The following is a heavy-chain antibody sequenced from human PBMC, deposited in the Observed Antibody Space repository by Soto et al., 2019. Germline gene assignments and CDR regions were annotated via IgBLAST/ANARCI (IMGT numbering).Heavy chain of an antibody. CDR3: AREPNYFDY. CDR1: GYTFTSYG. J-gene: IGHJ4*02. Sequence: QVQLVQSGTEVKKPGASVKVSCKASGYTFTSYGISWVRQAPGQGREWMGWISAYNGNTHYAQKLQGRVTKTTATSTSTAYMEPRSLRSDDTAVHYCAREPNYFDYWGQGTLVTVSS. CDR2: ISAYNGNT. V-gene: IGHV1-18*01.